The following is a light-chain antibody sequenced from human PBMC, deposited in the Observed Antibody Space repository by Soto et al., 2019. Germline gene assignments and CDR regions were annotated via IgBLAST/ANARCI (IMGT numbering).Light chain of an antibody. CDR2: GAS. Sequence: EIVMTQSPDTLSVSPGERVTLSCRASQSVSSYLALFQQKPGQAPRLLIYGASTRATGIPARFSGSGSGADFTLTISSLQSEDFAVYYCQQYNNWPPLTFGGGTKVEIK. V-gene: IGKV3D-15*01. CDR1: QSVSSY. CDR3: QQYNNWPPLT. J-gene: IGKJ4*01.